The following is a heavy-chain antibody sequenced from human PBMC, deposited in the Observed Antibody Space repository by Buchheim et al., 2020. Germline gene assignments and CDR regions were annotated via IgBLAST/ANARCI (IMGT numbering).Heavy chain of an antibody. V-gene: IGHV4-31*03. CDR3: ARYIFGVIGSSHFDY. CDR2: IDYSGST. D-gene: IGHD3-3*01. CDR1: GGSISSGGYF. J-gene: IGHJ4*02. Sequence: QVQLQESGPGLVKPSQTLSLTCTVSGGSISSGGYFWGWIRQHPGKGLEWIGHIDYSGSTYYNPSLKSRVTISADTSKNQFSLKLGSVTAAHTAVYYCARYIFGVIGSSHFDYWGQGSL.